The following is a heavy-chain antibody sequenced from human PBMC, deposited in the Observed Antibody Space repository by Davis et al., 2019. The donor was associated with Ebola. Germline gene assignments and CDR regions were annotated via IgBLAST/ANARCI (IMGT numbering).Heavy chain of an antibody. CDR3: ARDRYSDGSGYFFEQSH. D-gene: IGHD3-22*01. CDR1: GCTFSSYA. V-gene: IGHV1-69*13. CDR2: IIPVSGVP. J-gene: IGHJ4*02. Sequence: SVKVSCKASGCTFSSYAISWVRQAPGQGLDWMGGIIPVSGVPKYAQDFQGRVTITADESTSTAYMELSSLRSEDTAMYYCARDRYSDGSGYFFEQSHWGQGTLVTVSS.